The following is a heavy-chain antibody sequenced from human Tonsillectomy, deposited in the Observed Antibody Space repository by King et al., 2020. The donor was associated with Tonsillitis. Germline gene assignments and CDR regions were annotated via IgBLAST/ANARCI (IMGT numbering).Heavy chain of an antibody. CDR3: ARGGGDWGHYYGMDV. CDR2: MSTYNGNT. V-gene: IGHV1-18*04. D-gene: IGHD3/OR15-3a*01. J-gene: IGHJ6*02. CDR1: GYTFTSYG. Sequence: QLVQSGAEVKKPGASVKVSCKASGYTFTSYGITWVRQAPGQGLEWMGWMSTYNGNTNYAQKTQGRVTMTRDTSTSTAYMELRSLRSDDTAVYYCARGGGDWGHYYGMDVWGQGTTVTVSS.